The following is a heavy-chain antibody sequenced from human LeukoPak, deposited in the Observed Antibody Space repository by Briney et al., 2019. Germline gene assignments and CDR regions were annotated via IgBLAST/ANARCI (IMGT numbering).Heavy chain of an antibody. V-gene: IGHV3-21*01. J-gene: IGHJ6*03. CDR1: GFSFSSYN. CDR2: ITTSSTYT. D-gene: IGHD1-26*01. CDR3: ARDPYSGAYGNTYYYYMDV. Sequence: PGGSLRLSCEASGFSFSSYNMDWVRQTPGKGLEWISSITTSSTYTFYADSVKGRFTISRDNARNSLYLQMNSLPAEDTAVYYCARDPYSGAYGNTYYYYMDVWGKGTTVTISS.